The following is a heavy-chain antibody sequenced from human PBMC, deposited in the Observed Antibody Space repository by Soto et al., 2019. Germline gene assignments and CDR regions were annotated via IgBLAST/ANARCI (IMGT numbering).Heavy chain of an antibody. CDR3: ARGFDSGKFYAFES. D-gene: IGHD1-26*01. CDR2: IWFDGSNK. V-gene: IGHV3-33*01. CDR1: GFTFSTYG. J-gene: IGHJ4*02. Sequence: PGGSLRLSCAASGFTFSTYGMHWVRQAPGKGLEWVAVIWFDGSNKYYGDSVKGRFTISRDNSKNTLYLQMNSLTAEDTAVYYCARGFDSGKFYAFESWGQGTQVTVSS.